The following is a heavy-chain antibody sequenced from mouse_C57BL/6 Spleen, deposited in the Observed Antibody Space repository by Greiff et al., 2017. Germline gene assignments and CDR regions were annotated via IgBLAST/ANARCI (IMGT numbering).Heavy chain of an antibody. D-gene: IGHD1-3*01. J-gene: IGHJ4*01. Sequence: EVQVVESGGGLVKPGGSLKLSCAASGFTFTDYGLHWVRQAPETGLEWVAYIRSCSSTIYYADTVKGRFTISRDNAKNTLFLQMTSLRSEDTAMYYCARSSRGYAMDYWGQGTSVSVSS. CDR2: IRSCSSTI. CDR1: GFTFTDYG. V-gene: IGHV5-17*01. CDR3: ARSSRGYAMDY.